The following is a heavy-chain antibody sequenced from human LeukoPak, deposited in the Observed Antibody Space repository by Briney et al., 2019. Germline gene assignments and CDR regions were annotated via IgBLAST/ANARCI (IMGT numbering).Heavy chain of an antibody. Sequence: GGSLRLSCAASGFTVSTYDMHWVRQGPGKGLEWVSGIATTGDTNYPGSVRGRFTISRENDKNSLYLQMNNLRAGDTAVYYCARARATGTGARGYFDYWGQGTLVTASS. D-gene: IGHD1-1*01. J-gene: IGHJ4*02. CDR1: GFTVSTYD. CDR2: IATTGDT. CDR3: ARARATGTGARGYFDY. V-gene: IGHV3-13*04.